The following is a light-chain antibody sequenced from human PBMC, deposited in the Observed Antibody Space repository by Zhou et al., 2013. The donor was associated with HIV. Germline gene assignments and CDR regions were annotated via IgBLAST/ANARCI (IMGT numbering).Light chain of an antibody. V-gene: IGLV2-14*03. CDR1: SSDIGGY. Sequence: QSALTQPASVSGSPGQSITISCTGTSSDIGGYVSWYQQHPGKAPKLMIYDVNKRPSGVSNRFSGSKSGNTASLTVSGLQAEDEADYYCSSYAGSNNAVVFGGGTKLTVL. J-gene: IGLJ2*01. CDR2: DVN. CDR3: SSYAGSNNAVV.